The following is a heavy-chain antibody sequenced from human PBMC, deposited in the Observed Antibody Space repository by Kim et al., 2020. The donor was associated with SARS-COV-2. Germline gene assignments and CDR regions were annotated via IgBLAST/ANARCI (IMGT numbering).Heavy chain of an antibody. Sequence: TYYNPSLKSRVTISVDTSKNQFSLKLGSVTAADTAVYYCARQGLSSGFSRWGQGTLVTVSS. D-gene: IGHD6-19*01. CDR3: ARQGLSSGFSR. J-gene: IGHJ4*02. V-gene: IGHV4-39*01. CDR2: T.